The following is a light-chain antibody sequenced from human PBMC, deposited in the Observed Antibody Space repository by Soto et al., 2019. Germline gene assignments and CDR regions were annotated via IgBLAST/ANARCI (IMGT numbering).Light chain of an antibody. CDR2: DAS. Sequence: EIVLTQSPATLSLSPGERATLSCRASQSVSSYLAWYQQKPGQAPRLLIYDASNRATGIPTRFSGSESRTDFTLTISSLEPEDFAVYYCQQRSNWPITFGQGTRLEIK. CDR1: QSVSSY. CDR3: QQRSNWPIT. J-gene: IGKJ5*01. V-gene: IGKV3-11*01.